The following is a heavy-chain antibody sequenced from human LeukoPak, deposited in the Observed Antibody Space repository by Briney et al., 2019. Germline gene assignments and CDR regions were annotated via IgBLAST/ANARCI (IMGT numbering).Heavy chain of an antibody. V-gene: IGHV5-51*01. CDR3: ARSYYSSYGLDY. CDR2: ICPGDYDT. D-gene: IGHD3-22*01. J-gene: IGHJ4*02. Sequence: GESLKISCEGSGYSFTNSPIAWVRQMPGKGLEWMGIICPGDYDTRYSPSFQGQVSISADKSISTAYRQWRSRKASDTAMYCCARSYYSSYGLDYWGQGTLVTVSS. CDR1: GYSFTNSP.